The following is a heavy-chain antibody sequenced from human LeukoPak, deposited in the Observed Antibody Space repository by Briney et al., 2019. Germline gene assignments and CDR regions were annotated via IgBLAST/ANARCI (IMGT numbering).Heavy chain of an antibody. CDR2: ISSSSCYI. Sequence: GGSLRLSCAAAGFTFSSYSMNWVRQGPGKGLEWVSSISSSSCYISYAYSVKGRFNISRDNAKKSLYMHMNRLRAEDPAVYYCASGWLQSPFDYWGQGTLVTVSS. J-gene: IGHJ4*02. V-gene: IGHV3-21*01. D-gene: IGHD5-24*01. CDR1: GFTFSSYS. CDR3: ASGWLQSPFDY.